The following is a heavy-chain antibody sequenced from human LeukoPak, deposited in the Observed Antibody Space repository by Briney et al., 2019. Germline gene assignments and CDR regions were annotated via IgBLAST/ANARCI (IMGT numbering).Heavy chain of an antibody. CDR2: IYYSGST. CDR1: GGSISSGGYY. Sequence: SQTLSLTYTVSGGSISSGGYYWSWIRQHPGKGLEWIGYIYYSGSTYYNPSLKSRVTISVDTSKNQFSLKLSSVTAADTAVYYCAREPGIAVAGTEWFDPWGQGTLVTVSS. V-gene: IGHV4-31*03. CDR3: AREPGIAVAGTEWFDP. J-gene: IGHJ5*02. D-gene: IGHD6-19*01.